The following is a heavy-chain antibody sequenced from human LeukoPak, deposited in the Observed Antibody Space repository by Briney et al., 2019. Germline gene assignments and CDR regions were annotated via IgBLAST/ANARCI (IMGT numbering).Heavy chain of an antibody. CDR1: GFTFSSYS. V-gene: IGHV3-21*01. Sequence: PGGSLRLSCAASGFTFSSYSMNWVRQAPGKGLEWVSSISSSSSYIYYADSVKGRFTISRDNAKNSLYLQMNSLRAEDTAVYYCARDRGGSGSYYTSRYYGMDVWGQGTTVTVSS. CDR2: ISSSSSYI. D-gene: IGHD3-10*01. J-gene: IGHJ6*02. CDR3: ARDRGGSGSYYTSRYYGMDV.